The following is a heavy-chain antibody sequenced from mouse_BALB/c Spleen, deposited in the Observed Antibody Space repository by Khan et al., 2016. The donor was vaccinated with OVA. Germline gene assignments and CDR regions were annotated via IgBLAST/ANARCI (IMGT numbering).Heavy chain of an antibody. CDR2: VSTGGTYT. V-gene: IGHV5-6*01. CDR1: GFTFSTYG. J-gene: IGHJ3*01. Sequence: EVELVESGGDLVKPGGSLKLSCVASGFTFSTYGMSWVRQASDKRLEWVATVSTGGTYTYYPDSVKGRFTISRDNAKNTLYLQMSGLRSEDTAMFVCTRLAYYYDSEGFAYWGQGTLVTVS. D-gene: IGHD1-1*01. CDR3: TRLAYYYDSEGFAY.